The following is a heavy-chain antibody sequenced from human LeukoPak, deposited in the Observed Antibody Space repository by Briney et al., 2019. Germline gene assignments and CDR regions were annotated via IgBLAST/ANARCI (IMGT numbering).Heavy chain of an antibody. V-gene: IGHV4-31*03. CDR1: GGSISSGGYY. Sequence: PSETLSLTCTVSGGSISSGGYYWSWIRQHPGKGLEWIRYIYYSGSTYYNPSLKSRVTISVDTSKNQFSLKLSSVTAADTVVYYCARDLRGNIRYFDWIPYYYYGMDVWGQGTTATVSS. D-gene: IGHD3-9*01. CDR3: ARDLRGNIRYFDWIPYYYYGMDV. J-gene: IGHJ6*02. CDR2: IYYSGST.